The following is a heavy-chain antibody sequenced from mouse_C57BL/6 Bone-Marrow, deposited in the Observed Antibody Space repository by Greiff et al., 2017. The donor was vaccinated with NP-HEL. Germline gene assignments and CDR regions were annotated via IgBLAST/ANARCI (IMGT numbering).Heavy chain of an antibody. Sequence: EVQLQQSGPELVKPGASVKMSCKASGYTFTDYNMHWVKQSHGKSLEWIGYINPNNGGTSYNQKFKGKATLTVNKSSSTAYMELRSLTSEDSAVYYCVGRYYSNPFYYWGQGTTLTVSS. V-gene: IGHV1-22*01. D-gene: IGHD2-5*01. CDR3: VGRYYSNPFYY. CDR1: GYTFTDYN. CDR2: INPNNGGT. J-gene: IGHJ2*01.